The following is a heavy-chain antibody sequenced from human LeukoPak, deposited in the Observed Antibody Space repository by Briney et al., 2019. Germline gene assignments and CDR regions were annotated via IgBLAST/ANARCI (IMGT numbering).Heavy chain of an antibody. CDR2: INHNGST. Sequence: SETLSLTCAVYGGSFSGYYWSWIRQPPGKGLEWIGEINHNGSTNYNPSLKSRVTISVDTSKNQFSLKLSSVTAADTAVYYCARGGPYYYGSGSLRRKYYFDYWGQGTLVTVSS. V-gene: IGHV4-34*01. CDR3: ARGGPYYYGSGSLRRKYYFDY. J-gene: IGHJ4*02. CDR1: GGSFSGYY. D-gene: IGHD3-10*01.